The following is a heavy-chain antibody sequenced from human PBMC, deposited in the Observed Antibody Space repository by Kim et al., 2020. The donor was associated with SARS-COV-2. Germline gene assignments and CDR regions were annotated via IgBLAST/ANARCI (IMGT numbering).Heavy chain of an antibody. J-gene: IGHJ6*02. V-gene: IGHV6-1*01. CDR1: GDSVSSNSAA. CDR3: ARISLGEAPGEGSARWGDYGMDV. Sequence: SQTLSLTCAISGDSVSSNSAAWNWIRQSPSRGLECLGRTYYRSKWYNDYAVSVKSLITINLDTSKNQFSLQLNSVTPEDTAVYYWARISLGEAPGEGSARWGDYGMDVWGQGTTVTVSS. D-gene: IGHD7-27*01. CDR2: TYYRSKWYN.